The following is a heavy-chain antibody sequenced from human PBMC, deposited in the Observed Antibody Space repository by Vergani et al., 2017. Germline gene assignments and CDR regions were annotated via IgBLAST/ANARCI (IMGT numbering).Heavy chain of an antibody. V-gene: IGHV4-59*01. Sequence: QVQLQESGQGLVKPSETLSLTCTVSGGSISSYYWSWIRQPPGKGLAWIGYIYYSGSTNYNPSLKSRVTISVDTSKNQFSRNLSSVTAADTAVYYCARVRLAFGGVIVYYFDYWGQGTLVTVSS. CDR3: ARVRLAFGGVIVYYFDY. J-gene: IGHJ4*02. CDR1: GGSISSYY. CDR2: IYYSGST. D-gene: IGHD3-16*02.